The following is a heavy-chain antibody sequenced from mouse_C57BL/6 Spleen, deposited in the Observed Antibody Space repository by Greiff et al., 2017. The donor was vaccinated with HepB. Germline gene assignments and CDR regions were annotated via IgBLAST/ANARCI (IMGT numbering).Heavy chain of an antibody. D-gene: IGHD1-1*02. V-gene: IGHV1-81*01. CDR1: GYTFTSYG. Sequence: VKLMESGAELARPGASVKLSCKASGYTFTSYGISWVKQRTGQGLEWIGEIYPRSGNTYYNEKFKGKATLTADKSSSTAYMELRSLTSEDSAVYFCARRYYPYWYFDVWGTGTTVTVSS. CDR2: IYPRSGNT. CDR3: ARRYYPYWYFDV. J-gene: IGHJ1*03.